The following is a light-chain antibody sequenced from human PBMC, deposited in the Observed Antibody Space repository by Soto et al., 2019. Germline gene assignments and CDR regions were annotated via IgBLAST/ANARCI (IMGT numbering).Light chain of an antibody. Sequence: ETGLHQPQPPLPWPPGKKAPPPSRPGRSITTYLAWSQQKPGQAPRLLIYEALNRATGIPARFSGSGSGTDFTLTISSLEPEDFAVYYCQQRNNWPLTFGGGTKVEIK. V-gene: IGKV3-11*01. CDR3: QQRNNWPLT. CDR1: RSITTY. CDR2: EAL. J-gene: IGKJ4*02.